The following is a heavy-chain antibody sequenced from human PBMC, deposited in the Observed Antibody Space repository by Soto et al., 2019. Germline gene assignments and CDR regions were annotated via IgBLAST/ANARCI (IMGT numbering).Heavy chain of an antibody. Sequence: QVQLVESGGGMVQPGRSLRLSCAASGFTFSTSGMHWVRQAPGKGLEWVAVISFDATYKYYADSVKGRLTISRDNSKNTLYLQMNSLRAEDTAVYYCAQSTRRNFYGGAFDIWGHGTLVTVYS. CDR2: ISFDATYK. CDR1: GFTFSTSG. J-gene: IGHJ3*02. D-gene: IGHD4-17*01. V-gene: IGHV3-30*18. CDR3: AQSTRRNFYGGAFDI.